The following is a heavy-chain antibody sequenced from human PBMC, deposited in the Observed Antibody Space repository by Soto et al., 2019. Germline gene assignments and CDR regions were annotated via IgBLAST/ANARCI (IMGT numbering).Heavy chain of an antibody. CDR3: VSWVSAHFDS. CDR1: GFTSAYHA. Sequence: EVQLVDSGGGLVQIGGSLRLSCAASGFTSAYHAMNWVRQAPGKGLEWVSTISSNGENTHYADSVKGRFIISSDNSSNTVDLQMNSLRVEDTAVYYWVSWVSAHFDSWGQGTLVTVSS. V-gene: IGHV3-23*04. J-gene: IGHJ4*02. D-gene: IGHD6-13*01. CDR2: ISSNGENT.